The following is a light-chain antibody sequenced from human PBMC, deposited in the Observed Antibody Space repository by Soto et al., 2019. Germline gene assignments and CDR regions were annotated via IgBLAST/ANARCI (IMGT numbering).Light chain of an antibody. V-gene: IGLV2-23*01. Sequence: QSALTQPASVSGSPGQSIPISCTGTSSDVGSYNLVSWYQQHPGKAPKLMIYEGSKRPSGVSNRFSGSKSGNTASLTISGLQAEDEADYYCCSYAGSSTLVFGGGTKVTVL. J-gene: IGLJ2*01. CDR2: EGS. CDR3: CSYAGSSTLV. CDR1: SSDVGSYNL.